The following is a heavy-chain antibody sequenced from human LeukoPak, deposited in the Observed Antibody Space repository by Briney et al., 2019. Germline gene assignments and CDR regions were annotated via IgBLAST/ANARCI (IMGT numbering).Heavy chain of an antibody. V-gene: IGHV3-9*01. D-gene: IGHD2-15*01. CDR3: AKEGYCSGGSCYSVHVFDY. CDR1: GFTFDDSA. J-gene: IGHJ4*02. Sequence: GRSLRLSCAASGFTFDDSAMHWVRQAPGKGLEWVSGISWNSGSIGYADSVKGRFTISRDNAKNSLYLQMNSLRAEDTALYYCAKEGYCSGGSCYSVHVFDYWGQGTLVTVSS. CDR2: ISWNSGSI.